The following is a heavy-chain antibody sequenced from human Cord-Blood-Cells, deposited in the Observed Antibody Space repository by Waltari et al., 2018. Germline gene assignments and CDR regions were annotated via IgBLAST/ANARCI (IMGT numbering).Heavy chain of an antibody. Sequence: QVQLQESGPGLVKPSETLSLTCTVSGYSISSGYYWGWIRQPPGKGLEWIGSIYHSGSTYYNPPLKSRVTISVDTSKNQFSLKLSSVTAADTAVYYCASGSMVRGVIIDYWGQGTLVTVSS. V-gene: IGHV4-38-2*02. CDR3: ASGSMVRGVIIDY. CDR1: GYSISSGYY. J-gene: IGHJ4*02. D-gene: IGHD3-10*01. CDR2: IYHSGST.